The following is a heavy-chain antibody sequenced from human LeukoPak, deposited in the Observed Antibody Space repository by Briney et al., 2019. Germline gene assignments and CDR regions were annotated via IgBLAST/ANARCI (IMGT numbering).Heavy chain of an antibody. J-gene: IGHJ4*02. CDR3: ASTYYVWGSYRQYYFDY. V-gene: IGHV3-66*01. CDR1: GFTVSTNY. Sequence: GGSLRLSCAASGFTVSTNYMSWVRQTPGKGLEWVSIIYSGGPTYYADSVKGRFTISRDNSKNTLYLQMNSLRAEDTAVYYCASTYYVWGSYRQYYFDYWGQGTLVTVSS. CDR2: IYSGGPT. D-gene: IGHD3-16*02.